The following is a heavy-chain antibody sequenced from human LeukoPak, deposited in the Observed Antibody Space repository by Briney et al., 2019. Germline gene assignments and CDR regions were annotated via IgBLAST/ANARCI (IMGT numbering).Heavy chain of an antibody. CDR1: GGSISSYY. D-gene: IGHD3-16*02. J-gene: IGHJ4*02. CDR2: IYYSGST. CDR3: ARGLAFWGLGELSFHPHPVDY. Sequence: TSETLSLTCTVSGGSISSYYWSWIRQPPGKGLEWIGYIYYSGSTNYNPSLKSRVTISVDTSKNQFSLKLSSVTAADTAVYYCARGLAFWGLGELSFHPHPVDYWGQGTLVTVSS. V-gene: IGHV4-59*01.